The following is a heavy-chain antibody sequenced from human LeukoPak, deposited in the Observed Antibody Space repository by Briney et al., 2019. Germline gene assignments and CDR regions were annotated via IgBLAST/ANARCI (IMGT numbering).Heavy chain of an antibody. CDR3: AKDPAVRNVLVPTTDNWFDP. CDR1: GFTFSSYA. D-gene: IGHD2-2*01. J-gene: IGHJ5*02. V-gene: IGHV3-23*01. CDR2: ISGSGGST. Sequence: GGSLRLSCAASGFTFSSYAMSWVRQAPGKGLEWVSAISGSGGSTYYADSVKGRFTISRDNSKNTLYLQMNSLRAEDTAVYYCAKDPAVRNVLVPTTDNWFDPWGQGTLVTVSS.